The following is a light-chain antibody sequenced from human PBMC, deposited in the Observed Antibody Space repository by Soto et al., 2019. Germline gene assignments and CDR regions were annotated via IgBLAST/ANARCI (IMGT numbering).Light chain of an antibody. CDR1: QSISSW. CDR3: QQYNNYWT. Sequence: IQMTHSPSTMSASVGDRVIITFRASQSISSWLAWYQQKPGKAPKLLIYDASSLESGVPSRFSGSGSATEFTLTISSLQPDDFATYYCQQYNNYWTFGQGTKVDIK. V-gene: IGKV1-5*01. J-gene: IGKJ1*01. CDR2: DAS.